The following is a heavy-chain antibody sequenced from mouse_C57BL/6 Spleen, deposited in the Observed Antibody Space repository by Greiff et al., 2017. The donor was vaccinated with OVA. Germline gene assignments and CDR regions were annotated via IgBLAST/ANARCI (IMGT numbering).Heavy chain of an antibody. CDR3: TRSGSSYDYFDY. J-gene: IGHJ2*01. D-gene: IGHD1-1*01. Sequence: VKLQESGAELVRPGASVTLSCKASGYTFTDYEMHWVKQTPVHGLEWIGAIDPETGGTAYNQKFKGKAILTADKSSSTAYMELRSLTSEDSAVYYCTRSGSSYDYFDYWGQGTTLTVSS. CDR2: IDPETGGT. CDR1: GYTFTDYE. V-gene: IGHV1-15*01.